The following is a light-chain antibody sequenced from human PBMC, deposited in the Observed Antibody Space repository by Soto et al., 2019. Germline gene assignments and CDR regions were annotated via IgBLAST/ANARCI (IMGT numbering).Light chain of an antibody. Sequence: QSALTQPASVSGSPGQSITISCTGTNSDVGGYNYVSWYQHHPGKAPKLLIYEVSNRPSGVSNRFSGSKSGNTASLTISGLQAEDEADYYCSSYTSSSPYVFGTGTQLTVL. CDR2: EVS. V-gene: IGLV2-14*01. J-gene: IGLJ1*01. CDR3: SSYTSSSPYV. CDR1: NSDVGGYNY.